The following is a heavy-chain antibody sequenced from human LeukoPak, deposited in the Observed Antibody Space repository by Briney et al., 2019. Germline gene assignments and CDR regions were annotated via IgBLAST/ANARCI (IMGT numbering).Heavy chain of an antibody. Sequence: ASVKVSCKASGYTFSTKYTDWVRQAPGQGLEWMGVINPSDGSTIYAQEFQGRVTMTRDTSTSTVYMELSSLRSDDTAVYYCAREAGANDFWGQGTLITVS. J-gene: IGHJ4*02. CDR3: AREAGANDF. CDR1: GYTFSTKY. D-gene: IGHD1-26*01. V-gene: IGHV1-46*01. CDR2: INPSDGST.